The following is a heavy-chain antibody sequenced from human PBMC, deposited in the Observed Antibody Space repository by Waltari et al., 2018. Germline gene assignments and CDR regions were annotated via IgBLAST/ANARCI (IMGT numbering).Heavy chain of an antibody. Sequence: EVQLVESGGGLIQPGGSLRFSCAASGFTVSTEFMGWVRQAPGKGLEWVSILYRVDNPYYAESVKGRFSVSRDSSKNTLNLQMNSLRVEDTAVYYCVRETDRCFDYWGQGTLVTVSS. D-gene: IGHD2-21*02. J-gene: IGHJ4*02. CDR1: GFTVSTEF. CDR2: LYRVDNP. CDR3: VRETDRCFDY. V-gene: IGHV3-53*01.